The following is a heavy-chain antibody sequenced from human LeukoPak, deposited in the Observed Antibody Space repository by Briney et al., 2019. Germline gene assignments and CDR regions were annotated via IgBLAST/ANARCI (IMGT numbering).Heavy chain of an antibody. D-gene: IGHD3-9*01. Sequence: LSGGSLRLSCAASGFTFSRNAMSWVRQAPGKGLEWVSSLSGSGGDTYYADSVKGRFTISRDNSKNTLYLQMNSLRAEDTAVYYCAKGLRYFDWLLTAGFDYWGQGTLVTVSS. CDR3: AKGLRYFDWLLTAGFDY. CDR1: GFTFSRNA. CDR2: LSGSGGDT. J-gene: IGHJ4*02. V-gene: IGHV3-23*01.